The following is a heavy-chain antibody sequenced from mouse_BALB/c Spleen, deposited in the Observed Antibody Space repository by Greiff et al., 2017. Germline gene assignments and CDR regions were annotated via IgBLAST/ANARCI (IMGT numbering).Heavy chain of an antibody. CDR1: GYSFTDYN. CDR3: AGRDYAAIDY. V-gene: IGHV1S135*01. D-gene: IGHD1-1*01. J-gene: IGHJ2*01. CDR2: IDPYNGVT. Sequence: EVKLVESGPELVKPGASVKVSCKASGYSFTDYNMYWVKQSHGKSLEWIGYIDPYNGVTSYNQKFKGKATLTVDKSSSTAFMHLNSLTSEDSAVYCCAGRDYAAIDYWGQGTTLTVSA.